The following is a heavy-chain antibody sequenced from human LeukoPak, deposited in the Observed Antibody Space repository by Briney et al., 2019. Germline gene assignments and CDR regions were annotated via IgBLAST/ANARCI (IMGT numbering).Heavy chain of an antibody. CDR3: TKDWGYTTMVSYYSDC. V-gene: IGHV3-21*01. Sequence: GGSLRLSCAASGFTFSSYSMNWVRQAPGKGLEWVSSISSSSSYIYYADSVKGRFTISRDNSKNTLYLQMNSLRAEDTAVYYCTKDWGYTTMVSYYSDCWGQGALVTVSS. CDR1: GFTFSSYS. J-gene: IGHJ4*02. CDR2: ISSSSSYI. D-gene: IGHD5-18*01.